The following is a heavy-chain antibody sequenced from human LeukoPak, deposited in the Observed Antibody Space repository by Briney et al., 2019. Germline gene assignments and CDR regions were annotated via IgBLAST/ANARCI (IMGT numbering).Heavy chain of an antibody. J-gene: IGHJ5*02. D-gene: IGHD3-10*01. CDR1: GLTFSNAW. V-gene: IGHV3-15*01. CDR3: TKVGVYHYDA. Sequence: GGSLRLSCTASGLTFSNAWMTWVRQVPGKGLEWVGRIRSMSAGGTVDYAAPVQGRFTISRDDSKNTLHMHINSLRTEHTAIYYGTKVGVYHYDAWGQGTLVTVSS. CDR2: IRSMSAGGTV.